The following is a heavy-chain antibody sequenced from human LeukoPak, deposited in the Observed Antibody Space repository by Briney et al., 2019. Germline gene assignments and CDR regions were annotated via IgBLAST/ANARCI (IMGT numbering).Heavy chain of an antibody. CDR1: GFTFSSYA. Sequence: GGSLGLSCAASGFTFSSYAMSWVRQAPGKGLEWVSAISGSGGSTYYADSVKGRFTISRDSSKNTLYLQMNSLRAEDTAVYYCATPGTFGVLDYYMDVWGKGTTVTVSS. V-gene: IGHV3-23*01. CDR2: ISGSGGST. J-gene: IGHJ6*03. CDR3: ATPGTFGVLDYYMDV. D-gene: IGHD3-3*01.